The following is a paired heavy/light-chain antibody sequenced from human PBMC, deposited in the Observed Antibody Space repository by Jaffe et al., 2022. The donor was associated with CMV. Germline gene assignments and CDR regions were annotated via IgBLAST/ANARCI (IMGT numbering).Light chain of an antibody. V-gene: IGKV1-33*01. CDR2: DAS. J-gene: IGKJ4*01. Sequence: TRLTQSPSALSASVGDSVTITCRASPDIGIHLSWYQQKPGKAPKLLIYDASTLETGVPSRFSGSGSGRDFTFVIGGLQPEDIATYFCQQYDDLLTFGGGTKLEI. CDR1: PDIGIH. CDR3: QQYDDLLT.
Heavy chain of an antibody. CDR1: GDSIRSSNYY. CDR2: INYSGNT. D-gene: IGHD3-10*01. CDR3: ARLRMLRGAVSLFDP. Sequence: QLQLQESGPGLVRPWDTLSLTCTVSGDSIRSSNYYWAWIRQPPGKSLEWIGSINYSGNTIYNPSLKGRVTMSVVTSKNQFSLRLNSATAADAAMYYCARLRMLRGAVSLFDPWGQGTVVTVST. V-gene: IGHV4-39*01. J-gene: IGHJ5*02.